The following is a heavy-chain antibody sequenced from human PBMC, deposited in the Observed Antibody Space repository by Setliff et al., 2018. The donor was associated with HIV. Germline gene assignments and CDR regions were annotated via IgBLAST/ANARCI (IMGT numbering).Heavy chain of an antibody. J-gene: IGHJ2*01. V-gene: IGHV1-2*04. CDR2: INPNNGDT. CDR3: AKVRDYGSGSYYNWYFDL. CDR1: GYTFSGYY. D-gene: IGHD3-10*01. Sequence: EASVKVSCKASGYTFSGYYIHWVRQAPGQGLEWMGWINPNNGDTKYAQKFQGWVTMTRDTSISTAYMELSRLRSDDTAVYYCAKVRDYGSGSYYNWYFDLWGRGTRVTVSS.